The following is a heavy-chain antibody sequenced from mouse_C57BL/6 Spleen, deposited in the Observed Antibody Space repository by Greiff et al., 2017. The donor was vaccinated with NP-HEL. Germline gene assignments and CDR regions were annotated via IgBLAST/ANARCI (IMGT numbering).Heavy chain of an antibody. V-gene: IGHV5-9-1*02. D-gene: IGHD1-1*01. J-gene: IGHJ2*01. CDR1: GFTFSSYA. CDR2: ISSGGDYI. CDR3: TRVTTVVYYFDY. Sequence: EVMLVESGEGLVKPGGSLKLSCAASGFTFSSYAMSWVRQTPEKRLEWVAYISSGGDYIYYADTVKGRFTISRDNARNTLYLQMSSLKSEDTAMYYCTRVTTVVYYFDYWGQGTTLTVSS.